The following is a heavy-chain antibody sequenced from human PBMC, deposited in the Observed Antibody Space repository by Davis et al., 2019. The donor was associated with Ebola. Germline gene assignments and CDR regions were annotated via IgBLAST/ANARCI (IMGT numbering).Heavy chain of an antibody. CDR3: AREMIVVVVAANDFGYYYGLDV. V-gene: IGHV3-30*03. D-gene: IGHD2-15*01. J-gene: IGHJ6*02. CDR2: ISYDGSNE. Sequence: GESLKISCAASGFTFSSYGMHWVRQAPGKGLEWVAVISYDGSNEYYADSVKGRFTISRDNSKNTLYVQMNSLRAEDTAVYYCAREMIVVVVAANDFGYYYGLDVWGQGTTVTVSS. CDR1: GFTFSSYG.